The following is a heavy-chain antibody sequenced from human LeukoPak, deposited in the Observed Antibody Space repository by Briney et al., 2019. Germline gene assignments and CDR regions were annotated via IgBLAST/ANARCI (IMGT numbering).Heavy chain of an antibody. CDR1: GGSISSGDYY. CDR2: LYYSGST. V-gene: IGHV4-30-4*01. CDR3: ARTTYYYDSSGYFAFDI. D-gene: IGHD3-22*01. Sequence: SETLSLTCTVSGGSISSGDYYWRWIRQPPGKGLEWIGYLYYSGSTYYNPSLKSRVTISVDTSKNQFSLKLSSVTAADTAVYYCARTTYYYDSSGYFAFDIWGQGTMVTVSS. J-gene: IGHJ3*02.